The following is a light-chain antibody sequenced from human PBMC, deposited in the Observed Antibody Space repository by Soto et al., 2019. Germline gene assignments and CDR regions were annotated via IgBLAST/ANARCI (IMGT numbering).Light chain of an antibody. CDR2: WAS. V-gene: IGKV4-1*01. CDR1: QNLLYSSNNKNY. Sequence: DIVMTQSPDSLAVSLGERATINCKSSQNLLYSSNNKNYLAWFQQKPGQPPKLLIYWASTRESGVPDRFSGSGSGTDFTLTISSLQAEDAAVYYCQQYYSTLSFTFGPGTKVDI. J-gene: IGKJ3*01. CDR3: QQYYSTLSFT.